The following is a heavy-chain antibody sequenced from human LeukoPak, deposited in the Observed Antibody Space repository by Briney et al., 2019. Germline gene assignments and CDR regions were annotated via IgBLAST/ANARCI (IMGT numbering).Heavy chain of an antibody. Sequence: SQTLSLTCNGSGGSLRSGDKYWSWIRQPQGKGLEWIGYIYYSGSTYHNPSLKSRLTISVDTSENQFSLHLTSVTAAYTAVYFCARVTRWAGLDFWGQGTLVTVSS. J-gene: IGHJ4*02. D-gene: IGHD2-21*02. V-gene: IGHV4-30-4*01. CDR2: IYYSGST. CDR3: ARVTRWAGLDF. CDR1: GGSLRSGDKY.